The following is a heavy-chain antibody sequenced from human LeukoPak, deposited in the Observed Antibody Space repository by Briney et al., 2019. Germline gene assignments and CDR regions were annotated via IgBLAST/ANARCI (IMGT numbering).Heavy chain of an antibody. Sequence: ASQTLSLTCTVSGGSFISGSYYWNWIRQPAGRGLEWIGRIYTNGSTNYSPSLQSRVTISVDTSQNQFSLKLTSVTAADTAVYYCARDAYYYGHPVNWFDPWGQGTLVTVSS. CDR1: GGSFISGSYY. CDR3: ARDAYYYGHPVNWFDP. V-gene: IGHV4-61*02. CDR2: IYTNGST. D-gene: IGHD3-10*01. J-gene: IGHJ5*02.